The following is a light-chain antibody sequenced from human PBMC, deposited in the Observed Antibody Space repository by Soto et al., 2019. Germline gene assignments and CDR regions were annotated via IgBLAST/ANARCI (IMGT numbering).Light chain of an antibody. Sequence: QSALTHPASVSGSPGQSITISCTGTSIDVGGYNYVSWHQQHPGKVPKLMIYDVSYRPSGLSNRFSGSKSGNTASLTNSGLQAEDGADYYFSSYTTSCTYVFGTGTKLTV. V-gene: IGLV2-14*01. CDR3: SSYTTSCTYV. CDR2: DVS. J-gene: IGLJ1*01. CDR1: SIDVGGYNY.